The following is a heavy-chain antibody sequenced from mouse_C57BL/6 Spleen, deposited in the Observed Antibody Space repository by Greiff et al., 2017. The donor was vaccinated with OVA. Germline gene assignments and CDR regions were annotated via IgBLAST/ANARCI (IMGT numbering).Heavy chain of an antibody. CDR1: GFNIKNTY. Sequence: VQLKESVAELVRPGASVKLSCTASGFNIKNTYMHWVKQRPEQGLEWIGRIDPANGNTKYAPKFQGKATITADTSSKTAYLQLSSLTSEDTAIYYCARGGYVIYVPMYYWGQGTSVTVSS. V-gene: IGHV14-3*01. CDR3: ARGGYVIYVPMYY. D-gene: IGHD2-10*02. CDR2: IDPANGNT. J-gene: IGHJ4*01.